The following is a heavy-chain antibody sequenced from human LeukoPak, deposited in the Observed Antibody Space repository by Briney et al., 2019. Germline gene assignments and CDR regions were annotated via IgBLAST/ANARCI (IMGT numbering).Heavy chain of an antibody. J-gene: IGHJ4*02. D-gene: IGHD4-17*01. Sequence: GGSLRLSCAASGFTFSGYEMNWVRQAPGKGLEWISYICGRGKTKYYADSVKGRFTISRDDAKNFLYLQMNSLRAEDTAVYYCAREAVTRNYFDYWGQGTLVTVSS. CDR2: ICGRGKTK. CDR1: GFTFSGYE. CDR3: AREAVTRNYFDY. V-gene: IGHV3-48*03.